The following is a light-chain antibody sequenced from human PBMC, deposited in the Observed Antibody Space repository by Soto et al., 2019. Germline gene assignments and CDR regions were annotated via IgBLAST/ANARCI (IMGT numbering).Light chain of an antibody. V-gene: IGLV1-47*02. CDR3: ASWDDSLSGYV. J-gene: IGLJ1*01. CDR2: SLN. Sequence: QLVLTQPPSASGTPGQRVTISCSGSGSDIGSNYVYWYQQLPGTAPKLLIYSLNQRPSGVPDRFSGSKSGTSASLAISGLRSEDEADYYCASWDDSLSGYVFGTGTKLTVL. CDR1: GSDIGSNY.